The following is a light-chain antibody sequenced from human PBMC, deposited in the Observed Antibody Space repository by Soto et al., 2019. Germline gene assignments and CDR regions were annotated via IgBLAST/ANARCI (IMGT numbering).Light chain of an antibody. CDR1: QSLSSGF. J-gene: IGKJ1*01. CDR2: GAS. Sequence: EIVLTQSPGTLSLSPGDRGTLSCRASQSLSSGFLAWYQQKPGQAPRLLISGASRRATGIPVRFSGSGSGTDFRLTISRLDPEDFAVYYCQQYETSSPTFGQGTKVDIK. CDR3: QQYETSSPT. V-gene: IGKV3-20*01.